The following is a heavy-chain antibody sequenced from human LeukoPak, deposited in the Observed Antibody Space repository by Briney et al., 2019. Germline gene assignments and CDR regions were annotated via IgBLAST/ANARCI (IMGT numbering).Heavy chain of an antibody. D-gene: IGHD1-26*01. CDR1: GFTFSSYG. CDR3: AGASVVGATDY. V-gene: IGHV3-33*01. CDR2: IWYDGSNK. J-gene: IGHJ4*02. Sequence: GRSLRLSCAASGFTFSSYGMHWVRQAPGKGLEWVAVIWYDGSNKYYADSVKGRFTISRDNFKNTLYLQMNSLRAEDTAVYYCAGASVVGATDYWGQGTLVTVSS.